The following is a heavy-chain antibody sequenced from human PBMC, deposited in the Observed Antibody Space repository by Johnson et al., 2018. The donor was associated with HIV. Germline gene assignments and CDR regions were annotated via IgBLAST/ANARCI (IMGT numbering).Heavy chain of an antibody. CDR2: IYSGGST. J-gene: IGHJ3*01. CDR3: ARDALQQLVQRGAFNL. Sequence: VLLVESGGGLIQPGGSLRLSCAASGFIVSSNYMSWVRQAPGKGLEWVSVIYSGGSTYYADSVKGRFTISRDNSKNTLYLQMKSLRAGDTAVYYCARDALQQLVQRGAFNLWGQGTMVTVSS. D-gene: IGHD6-13*01. CDR1: GFIVSSNY. V-gene: IGHV3-53*01.